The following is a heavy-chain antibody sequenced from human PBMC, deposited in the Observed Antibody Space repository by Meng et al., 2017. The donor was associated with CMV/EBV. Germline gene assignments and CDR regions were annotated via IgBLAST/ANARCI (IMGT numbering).Heavy chain of an antibody. CDR1: ALSLSSYW. J-gene: IGHJ3*02. CDR2: IKKDGTEN. D-gene: IGHD3-10*01. V-gene: IGHV3-7*01. CDR3: ARGLRGPRLVRGVTHDAFDI. Sequence: AQSLSLACAVSALSLSSYWTSWVRQAPGKGRGWVANIKKDGTENYYVDSEKGRFTISRDNAKHSLYLQMNSLRAEDTAVYYCARGLRGPRLVRGVTHDAFDIWGQGTMVTVSS.